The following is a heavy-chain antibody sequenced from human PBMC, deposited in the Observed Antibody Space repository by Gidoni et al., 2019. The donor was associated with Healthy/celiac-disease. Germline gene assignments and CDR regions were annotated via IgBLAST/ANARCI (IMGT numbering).Heavy chain of an antibody. CDR1: GFTFSSYA. Sequence: EVQLLESGGGLVQPGGSLRLSCAASGFTFSSYAMSWVRQAPGKGVEWVSAISGSGGSTYYADSVKGRFTISRDNSKNTLYLQMNSLRAEDTAVYYCAKGLSRITIFGVVIGDYYYYGMDVWGQGTTVTVSS. D-gene: IGHD3-3*01. CDR2: ISGSGGST. J-gene: IGHJ6*02. CDR3: AKGLSRITIFGVVIGDYYYYGMDV. V-gene: IGHV3-23*01.